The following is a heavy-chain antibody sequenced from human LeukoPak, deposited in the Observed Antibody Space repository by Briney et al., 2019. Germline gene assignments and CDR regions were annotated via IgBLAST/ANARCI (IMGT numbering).Heavy chain of an antibody. CDR1: GXTLTELS. V-gene: IGHV1-24*01. CDR2: FDPEDGET. Sequence: VXGXTLTELSMHWVRQAPGKGLEWMGGFDPEDGETIYAQKFQGRVTMTTDTSTSTAYMELRRLRADDTAVYYCAXXXXVGXXLEXLNXQAGNWFDPWGQGTLVTVSS. D-gene: IGHD3-3*01. CDR3: AXXXXVGXXLEXLNXQAGNWFDP. J-gene: IGHJ5*02.